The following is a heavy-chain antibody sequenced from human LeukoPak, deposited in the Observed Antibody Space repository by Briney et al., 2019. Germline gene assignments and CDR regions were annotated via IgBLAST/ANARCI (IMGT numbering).Heavy chain of an antibody. CDR3: AKEAPGHLCSGGSCPDAFDI. Sequence: GGSLRLSCAASGFTFSSYAMSWVRQVPGKGLEWVSAISVSGGSTYYADSVKGRFTISRDNSKNTLYLQMNSLRAEDTAVYYCAKEAPGHLCSGGSCPDAFDIWGQGTMVTVSS. V-gene: IGHV3-23*01. CDR2: ISVSGGST. J-gene: IGHJ3*02. CDR1: GFTFSSYA. D-gene: IGHD2-15*01.